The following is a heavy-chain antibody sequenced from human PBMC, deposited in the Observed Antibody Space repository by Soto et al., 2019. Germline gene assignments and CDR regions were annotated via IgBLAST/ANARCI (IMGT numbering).Heavy chain of an antibody. V-gene: IGHV3-33*06. Sequence: GGSLRLSCAASGFTFSIDGMHWVRQAPGKGLEWVAVIWYDGSNKYYADSVKGRFTISRDNSKNTLYLQMNSLRAEDTAVYYCAKDLELGYCSGGSCHLDAFDIWGQGTMVTVSS. J-gene: IGHJ3*02. D-gene: IGHD2-15*01. CDR1: GFTFSIDG. CDR2: IWYDGSNK. CDR3: AKDLELGYCSGGSCHLDAFDI.